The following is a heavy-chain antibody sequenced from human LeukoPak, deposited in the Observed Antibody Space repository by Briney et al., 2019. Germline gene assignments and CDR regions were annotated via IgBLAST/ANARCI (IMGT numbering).Heavy chain of an antibody. CDR3: ARDGEGYSSSAGDY. CDR2: IYSGGST. V-gene: IGHV3-66*01. D-gene: IGHD6-6*01. CDR1: GFTVSSNY. Sequence: GGSLRLSCAASGFTVSSNYMSWVRQAPGKGLEWVSVIYSGGSTYYADSVKGRFTISRDNSKNTLYLQMNSLRAEDTAVYYCARDGEGYSSSAGDYWGQGTLVTVSS. J-gene: IGHJ4*02.